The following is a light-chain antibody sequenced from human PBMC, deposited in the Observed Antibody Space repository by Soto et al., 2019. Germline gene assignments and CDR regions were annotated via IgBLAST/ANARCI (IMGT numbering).Light chain of an antibody. CDR2: EVS. CDR3: SSYTSSSPPPWV. J-gene: IGLJ3*02. CDR1: SSDVGGYNY. Sequence: QSALTQPASVSGSPGQSITISCTGTSSDVGGYNYVSWYQQHPGKAPKLMIYEVSNRPSGVSNRFSGSKSGNTASLTISGLQAEDEADYYCSSYTSSSPPPWVFGGGTKLTVL. V-gene: IGLV2-14*01.